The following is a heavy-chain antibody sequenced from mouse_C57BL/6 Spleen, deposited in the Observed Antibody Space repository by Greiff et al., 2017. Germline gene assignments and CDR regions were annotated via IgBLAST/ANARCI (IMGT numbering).Heavy chain of an antibody. J-gene: IGHJ3*01. CDR3: ARYHYGSSWFAY. CDR2: IYPGSGNT. CDR1: GYTFTDYY. Sequence: QVQLQQSGAELVRPGASVKLSCKASGYTFTDYYINWVKQRPGQGLEWIARIYPGSGNTNYNEKFKGKATLTADKSSSTAYMQLSSLTSEDSAVYFCARYHYGSSWFAYWGQGTLVTVSA. D-gene: IGHD1-1*01. V-gene: IGHV1-76*01.